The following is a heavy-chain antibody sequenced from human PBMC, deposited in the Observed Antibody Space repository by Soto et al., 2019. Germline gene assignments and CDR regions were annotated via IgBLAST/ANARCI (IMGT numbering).Heavy chain of an antibody. CDR3: ARFLTPREPGYIFWGSDYYLYMHV. D-gene: IGHD3-10*01. V-gene: IGHV1-69*02. J-gene: IGHJ6*03. CDR2: IIPILGIA. Sequence: SVKVSCKASGGTFSSYTISWVRQAPGQGLEWMGRIIPILGIANYAQKFQGRVTITADKSTSTAYMELSSLRSEDTAEYYCARFLTPREPGYIFWGSDYYLYMHVWAKATTLT. CDR1: GGTFSSYT.